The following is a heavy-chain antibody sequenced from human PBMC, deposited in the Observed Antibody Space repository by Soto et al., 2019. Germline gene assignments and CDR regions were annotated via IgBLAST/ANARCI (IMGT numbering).Heavy chain of an antibody. CDR2: INHSGST. Sequence: SETLSLTCTVSGGSISSSSYYWSWIRQPPGKGLEWIGEINHSGSTNYNPSLKSRVTISVDTSKNQFSLKLSSVTAADTAVYYCARPGIAAAFLNWFDPWGQGTLVTVSS. CDR3: ARPGIAAAFLNWFDP. J-gene: IGHJ5*02. D-gene: IGHD6-13*01. V-gene: IGHV4-39*07. CDR1: GGSISSSSYY.